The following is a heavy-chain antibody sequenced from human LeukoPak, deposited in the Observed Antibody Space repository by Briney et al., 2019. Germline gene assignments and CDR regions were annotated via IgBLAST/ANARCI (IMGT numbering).Heavy chain of an antibody. Sequence: SQTLSLTCAISGDSVSRNSATWNWIRQSPSRGLEWLGRTYYRSKWYNDYAISVKSRITINPDTSKNQFSLKLSSVTAADTAVYYGAKKTPASIVVVVAATTKGWFDPWGQGTLVTVSS. CDR3: AKKTPASIVVVVAATTKGWFDP. CDR1: GDSVSRNSAT. CDR2: TYYRSKWYN. J-gene: IGHJ5*02. D-gene: IGHD2-15*01. V-gene: IGHV6-1*01.